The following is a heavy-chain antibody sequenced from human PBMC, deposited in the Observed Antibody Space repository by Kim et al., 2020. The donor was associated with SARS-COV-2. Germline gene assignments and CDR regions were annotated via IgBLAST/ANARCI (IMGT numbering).Heavy chain of an antibody. CDR2: ISWNSGSI. CDR3: AKDTGDVGLFNWFDP. V-gene: IGHV3-9*01. CDR1: GFTFDDYA. J-gene: IGHJ5*02. D-gene: IGHD4-17*01. Sequence: GGSLRLSCAASGFTFDDYAMHWVRQAPGKGLEWVSGISWNSGSIGYADSVKGRFTISRDNAKNSLYLQMNSLRAEDTALYYCAKDTGDVGLFNWFDPWGQGTLVTVSS.